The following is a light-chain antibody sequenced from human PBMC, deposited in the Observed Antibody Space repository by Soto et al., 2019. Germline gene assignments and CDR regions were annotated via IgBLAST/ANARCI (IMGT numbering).Light chain of an antibody. CDR3: SSYTPGSTYV. CDR2: DVS. Sequence: QSALTQPASVSGSPGQSITLSCTGTSSDVGGYNYVSWYQQHPGKAPKLMISDVSNPPSGVSNRFSGSKSGNTASLTISGLQTEDEADYYCSSYTPGSTYVFGTGTKLTVL. J-gene: IGLJ1*01. CDR1: SSDVGGYNY. V-gene: IGLV2-14*01.